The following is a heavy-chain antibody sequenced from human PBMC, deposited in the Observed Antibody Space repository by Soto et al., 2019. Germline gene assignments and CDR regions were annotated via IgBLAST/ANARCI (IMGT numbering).Heavy chain of an antibody. Sequence: SETLSLTCAVYGGSFSGYYWSWIRQPPGKGLEWIGEINHSGSTNYNPSLKSRVTISVDTSKNQFSLKLSSVTAADTAVYYCARGPYCSGGSCYFRSAYYYYYMDVWGKGTTVTVSS. CDR3: ARGPYCSGGSCYFRSAYYYYYMDV. D-gene: IGHD2-15*01. V-gene: IGHV4-34*01. J-gene: IGHJ6*03. CDR1: GGSFSGYY. CDR2: INHSGST.